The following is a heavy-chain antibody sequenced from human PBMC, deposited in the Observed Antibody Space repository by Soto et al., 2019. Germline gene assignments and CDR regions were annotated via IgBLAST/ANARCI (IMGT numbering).Heavy chain of an antibody. J-gene: IGHJ5*02. D-gene: IGHD4-4*01. CDR2: IKPDDSEK. CDR3: VRGGSNYAS. CDR1: GFPFSDSW. Sequence: EVQLVESGGGLVQPGGSLRLSCTASGFPFSDSWMTWVRQAPGKGLEWVARIKPDDSEKKYADSVKGRFSISRDNAKNSMYLQMDSLRGEDTALYYCVRGGSNYASWGQGTLVTVSS. V-gene: IGHV3-7*01.